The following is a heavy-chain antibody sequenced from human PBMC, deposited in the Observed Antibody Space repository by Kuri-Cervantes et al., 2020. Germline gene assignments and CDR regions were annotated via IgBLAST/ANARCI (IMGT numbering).Heavy chain of an antibody. CDR1: GYTFTGYY. CDR3: ARKAVAGLGANWFDP. J-gene: IGHJ5*02. Sequence: ASVKVSCKASGYTFTGYYMHWVRQAPEQGLEWMGWINPNSGGTNYAQKFQGRVTMTRDTSISTAYMELSRLRSDDTAVYYCARKAVAGLGANWFDPWGQGTLVTVSS. V-gene: IGHV1-2*02. CDR2: INPNSGGT. D-gene: IGHD6-19*01.